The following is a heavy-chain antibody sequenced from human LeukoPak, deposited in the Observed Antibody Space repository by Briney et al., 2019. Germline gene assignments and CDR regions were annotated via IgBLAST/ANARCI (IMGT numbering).Heavy chain of an antibody. CDR3: MRGGIGYDSDY. V-gene: IGHV4-30-2*01. Sequence: SETLSLTCTVSGVSISSGGYYLRWIRQPPGKGLEWIGYIHHSGSTYYNPSLKSRVTISVDRSKNQFSLNLSSVTAADTAVYYCMRGGIGYDSDYWGQGTLVTVSS. D-gene: IGHD5-12*01. CDR2: IHHSGST. J-gene: IGHJ4*02. CDR1: GVSISSGGYY.